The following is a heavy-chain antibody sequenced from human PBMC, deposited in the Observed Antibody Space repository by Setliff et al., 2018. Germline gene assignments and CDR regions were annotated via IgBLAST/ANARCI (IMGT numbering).Heavy chain of an antibody. CDR2: IFLSGST. Sequence: KASETLSLTCAVSGASISSSNWWSWVRQPPGKGLEWIGEIFLSGSTNYDPSLESRVTISVDTSKNQFSLRLNSATAADTAVYYCARLRGAFDYWGQGTLVTVSS. CDR3: ARLRGAFDY. J-gene: IGHJ4*02. D-gene: IGHD3-16*01. CDR1: GASISSSNW. V-gene: IGHV4-4*02.